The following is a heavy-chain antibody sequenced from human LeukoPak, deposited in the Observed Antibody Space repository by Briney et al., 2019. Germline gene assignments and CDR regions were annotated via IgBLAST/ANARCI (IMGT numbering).Heavy chain of an antibody. CDR1: GYTFTSYG. CDR3: ARLQYGDYGSDYYYYMDV. CDR2: ISAHNGNT. Sequence: ASVKVSCKASGYTFTSYGISWVRQAPGQGLEWMGWISAHNGNTNYAQKLQGRVTMTTDTSTSTAYMELRSLRSDDTAVYYCARLQYGDYGSDYYYYMDVWGKGTTVTVSS. V-gene: IGHV1-18*01. J-gene: IGHJ6*03. D-gene: IGHD4-17*01.